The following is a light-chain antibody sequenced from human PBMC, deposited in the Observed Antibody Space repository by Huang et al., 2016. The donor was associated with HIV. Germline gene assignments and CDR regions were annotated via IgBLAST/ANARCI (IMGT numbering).Light chain of an antibody. CDR1: QSVSSNY. CDR3: QQYGGSPPFT. CDR2: GAH. J-gene: IGKJ3*01. V-gene: IGKV3-20*01. Sequence: EIVLTQSPGTVSLSPGERATLSCRASQSVSSNYLAWFQQNRGQAPRLLIYGAHSRATGIPDRFNGSGSGTDFTLTIDRLQSEDCAVYYCQQYGGSPPFTFGPGIKVDIK.